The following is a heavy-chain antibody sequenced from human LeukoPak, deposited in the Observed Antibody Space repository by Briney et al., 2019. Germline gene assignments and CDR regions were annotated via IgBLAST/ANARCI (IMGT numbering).Heavy chain of an antibody. D-gene: IGHD5-18*01. J-gene: IGHJ4*02. CDR2: IYHSGST. Sequence: SETLSLTCTASGDSISSSISYWGWIRQPPGKGLEWIGSIYHSGSTHYNPSLKSRVFISVDTSKNQFSLKLSSVTAADTAVYYCARNHTHEGYGYYFDYWGQGTLITVSS. CDR1: GDSISSSISY. V-gene: IGHV4-39*01. CDR3: ARNHTHEGYGYYFDY.